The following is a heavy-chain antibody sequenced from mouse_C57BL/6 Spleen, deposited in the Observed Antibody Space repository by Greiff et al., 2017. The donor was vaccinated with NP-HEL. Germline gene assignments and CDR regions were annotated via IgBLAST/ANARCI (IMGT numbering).Heavy chain of an antibody. CDR1: GYSFTDDN. CDR2: INPNYGTT. D-gene: IGHD4-1*01. J-gene: IGHJ4*01. CDR3: ARGANWDAMDY. V-gene: IGHV1-39*01. Sequence: VHVKQSGPELVKPGASVKISCKASGYSFTDDNMNWVKKSNGKSLEWIGVINPNYGTTSYNQKFKGKATLTVDQSSSTAYMHLNSLTSADSAVYYCARGANWDAMDYWGQGTSVTVSS.